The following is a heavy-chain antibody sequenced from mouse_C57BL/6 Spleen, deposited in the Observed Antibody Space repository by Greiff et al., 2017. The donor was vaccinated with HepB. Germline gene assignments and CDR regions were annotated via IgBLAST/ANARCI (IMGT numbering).Heavy chain of an antibody. D-gene: IGHD3-2*02. CDR3: ARLSSGYYAMDY. Sequence: QVQLQQSGAELARPGASVKLSCKASGYTFTSYGISWVKQRTGQGLEWIGEIYPRSGNTYYNEKFKGKATLTADKSSSTAYMELRSLTSEDSAVYFCARLSSGYYAMDYWGQGTSVTVSS. V-gene: IGHV1-81*01. J-gene: IGHJ4*01. CDR1: GYTFTSYG. CDR2: IYPRSGNT.